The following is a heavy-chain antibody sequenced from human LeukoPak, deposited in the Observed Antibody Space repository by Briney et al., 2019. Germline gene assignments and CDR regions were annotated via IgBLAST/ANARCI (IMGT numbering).Heavy chain of an antibody. J-gene: IGHJ4*02. CDR2: INPSGGST. Sequence: ASVKVSCKASGYTFTSYYMHWVRQAPGQGPEWMGIINPSGGSTSYAQKFQGRVTMTRDTSTSTVYMELSSLRSEDTAVYYCARDQGYCGGDCYIRACCGYFDYWGQGTLVTVSS. D-gene: IGHD2-21*02. CDR3: ARDQGYCGGDCYIRACCGYFDY. CDR1: GYTFTSYY. V-gene: IGHV1-46*01.